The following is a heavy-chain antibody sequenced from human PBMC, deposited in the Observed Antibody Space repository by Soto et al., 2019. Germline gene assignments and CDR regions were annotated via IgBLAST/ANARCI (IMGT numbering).Heavy chain of an antibody. J-gene: IGHJ4*02. CDR1: GGSISGSSYY. D-gene: IGHD4-17*01. CDR2: IFYSGTT. Sequence: QLQLQESGPGLVKPSETLSLTCTVSGGSISGSSYYWGWIRQPPGKGLEWIGTIFYSGTTYYIPSLKSRGTISVDTAKNQFSLRLTSVTAADTAVYYCASYGDYPDYWGQGTLVTVSS. CDR3: ASYGDYPDY. V-gene: IGHV4-39*01.